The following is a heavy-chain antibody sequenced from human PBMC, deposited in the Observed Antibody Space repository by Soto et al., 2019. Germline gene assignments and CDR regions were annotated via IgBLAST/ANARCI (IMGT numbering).Heavy chain of an antibody. D-gene: IGHD3-22*01. CDR2: IYYGGST. CDR3: ARVRREYDNSGPVDY. Sequence: QLQLQESGSGLVKPSQTLSLTCAVSGGSISSGDYSWNWIRQPPGKGLEWIGYIYYGGSTYYNPSLQSRVTMSVDRSRNQFSLKLNSVTAADTAVYYCARVRREYDNSGPVDYWGQGTLDTVSS. V-gene: IGHV4-30-2*01. CDR1: GGSISSGDYS. J-gene: IGHJ4*02.